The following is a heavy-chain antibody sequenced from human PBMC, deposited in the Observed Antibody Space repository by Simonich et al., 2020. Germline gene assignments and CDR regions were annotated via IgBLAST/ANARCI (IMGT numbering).Heavy chain of an antibody. Sequence: QVQLVQSGAEVKKPGSSVKVSCKASVGTFSSYAISWVRQAPGHGLEWRGTVIPILGITNYAQKFQGRVTITADKSTSTAYMELSSLRSEDTAVYYCARGGLADRRIVYYYYMDVWGKGTTVTVSS. CDR1: VGTFSSYA. CDR2: VIPILGIT. J-gene: IGHJ6*03. D-gene: IGHD2-15*01. V-gene: IGHV1-69*09. CDR3: ARGGLADRRIVYYYYMDV.